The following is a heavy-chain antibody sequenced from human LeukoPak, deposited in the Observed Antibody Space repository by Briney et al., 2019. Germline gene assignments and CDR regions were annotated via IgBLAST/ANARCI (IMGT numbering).Heavy chain of an antibody. CDR1: GGSISNYY. CDR3: ARDTDSSGYYDS. D-gene: IGHD3-22*01. V-gene: IGHV4-59*01. Sequence: SSETLSLTCIVSGGSISNYYWTWIRQPPGKGLEWIGYIYNSGSTNYNPSLKSRVTISLDISKNQSSLKLSSVTAADTAVYYCARDTDSSGYYDSWGQGTLVAVSS. CDR2: IYNSGST. J-gene: IGHJ5*01.